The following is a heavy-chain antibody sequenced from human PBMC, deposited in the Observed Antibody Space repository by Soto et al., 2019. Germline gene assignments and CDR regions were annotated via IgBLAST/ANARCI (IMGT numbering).Heavy chain of an antibody. V-gene: IGHV1-69*01. J-gene: IGHJ5*02. CDR2: IILAFGTP. Sequence: QVLLVQSGAEMKQPGSSVSVSCRASGDSFTNYAFTWVRQAPGQGPEWLGGIILAFGTPHYSQRFQGRLTITADESSSTVYMELGSLRLADTAVYYCGRYCTNTKCRGGYYLDLWGQGTLLTVSS. D-gene: IGHD2-8*01. CDR1: GDSFTNYA. CDR3: GRYCTNTKCRGGYYLDL.